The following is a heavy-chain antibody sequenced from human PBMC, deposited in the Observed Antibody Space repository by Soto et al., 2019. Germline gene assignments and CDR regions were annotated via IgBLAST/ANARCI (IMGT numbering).Heavy chain of an antibody. CDR2: VSADGVSS. CDR3: AKTRQAPVGTHFFDL. CDR1: GFTFSSFA. J-gene: IGHJ4*02. Sequence: PGGALRLTCKGSGFTFSSFAMGWVRQAPGKGLEWLSSVSADGVSSFSADSVRGRFRVSRDNSKNTLFLQMRFLRVEDTAVYYCAKTRQAPVGTHFFDLWGQGTQVPVSS. V-gene: IGHV3-23*01.